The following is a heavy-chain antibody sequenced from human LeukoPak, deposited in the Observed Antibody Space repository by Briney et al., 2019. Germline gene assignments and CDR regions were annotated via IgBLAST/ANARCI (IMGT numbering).Heavy chain of an antibody. CDR3: ARLPREVGASWWFDP. J-gene: IGHJ5*02. CDR2: IHYSGST. CDR1: GGSITSSTFY. Sequence: SETLSLTCAVSGGSITSSTFYWGWVRQPPGKGLKWIGTIHYSGSTYYNPSLKSRVTMSVDTSKNPFSLRLSSVTAADTAVYYCARLPREVGASWWFDPWGQGTLVTVSS. V-gene: IGHV4-39*01. D-gene: IGHD4/OR15-4a*01.